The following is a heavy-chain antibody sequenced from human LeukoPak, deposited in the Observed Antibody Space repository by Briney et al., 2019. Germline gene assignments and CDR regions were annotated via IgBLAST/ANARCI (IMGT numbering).Heavy chain of an antibody. Sequence: PGGSLRLSCAASGFTFSSYGMHWVRQAPGKGLEWVAFIRYDGSNKYYADSVKGRFTISRDNSKNTLYLQMNSLRAEDTAVYYCRGAVTARTTRLYYFDYWGQGALVTVSS. D-gene: IGHD2-21*02. CDR1: GFTFSSYG. V-gene: IGHV3-30*02. CDR3: RGAVTARTTRLYYFDY. J-gene: IGHJ4*02. CDR2: IRYDGSNK.